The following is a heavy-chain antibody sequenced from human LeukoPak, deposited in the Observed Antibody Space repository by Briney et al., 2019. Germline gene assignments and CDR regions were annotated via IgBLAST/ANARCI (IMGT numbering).Heavy chain of an antibody. CDR2: INPSGGST. CDR3: ARFSGYCTNGVCRHFDY. Sequence: ASVKVSCKASGYTFTSYYMHWVRQAPGQGLEWMGIINPSGGSTSYAQKFQGRVTMTRDMSTSTVYMELSSLRSEDTAVYYCARFSGYCTNGVCRHFDYWGQGTLVTVSS. V-gene: IGHV1-46*01. CDR1: GYTFTSYY. D-gene: IGHD2-8*01. J-gene: IGHJ4*02.